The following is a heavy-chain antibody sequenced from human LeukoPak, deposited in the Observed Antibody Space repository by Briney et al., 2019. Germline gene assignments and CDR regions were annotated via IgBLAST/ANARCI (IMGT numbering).Heavy chain of an antibody. D-gene: IGHD1-14*01. J-gene: IGHJ4*02. CDR1: GFTFSSYT. V-gene: IGHV3-48*01. Sequence: GGSLRLSCAASGFTFSSYTMNWVRQTPGKGLEWVSYISSSSSTIYYADSVKGRFTISRDNSKNTLYLQMSSLRAEDTAVYYCVKPQPGGGFDYWGQGTLVTVSS. CDR2: ISSSSSTI. CDR3: VKPQPGGGFDY.